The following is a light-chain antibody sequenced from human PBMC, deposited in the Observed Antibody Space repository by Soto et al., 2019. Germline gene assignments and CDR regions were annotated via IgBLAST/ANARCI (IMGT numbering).Light chain of an antibody. CDR3: CSYAGSYASDYV. CDR2: DVS. V-gene: IGLV2-11*01. J-gene: IGLJ1*01. Sequence: QSVLTQPPSVSGSPGQSVTISCTGTSSDVGAYDYVSWYQQHPGKAPKLMIYDVSKRPSGVPDRFSGSKSGNTASPTISGLQAEDEADYYCCSYAGSYASDYVFGAGTQLTVL. CDR1: SSDVGAYDY.